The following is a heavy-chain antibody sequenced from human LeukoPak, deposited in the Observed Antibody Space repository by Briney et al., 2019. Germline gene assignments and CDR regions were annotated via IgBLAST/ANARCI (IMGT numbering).Heavy chain of an antibody. D-gene: IGHD3-16*02. Sequence: ASVKVSCKASGYTFTSYGISWVRQAPGQGLEWMGIINPSGGSTSYAQKFQGRVTMTRDTSTSTVYMELSSLRSEDTAVYYCARDHAYYDYVWGSYRTDDAFDIWGQGTMVTVSS. V-gene: IGHV1-46*01. CDR2: INPSGGST. CDR3: ARDHAYYDYVWGSYRTDDAFDI. J-gene: IGHJ3*02. CDR1: GYTFTSYG.